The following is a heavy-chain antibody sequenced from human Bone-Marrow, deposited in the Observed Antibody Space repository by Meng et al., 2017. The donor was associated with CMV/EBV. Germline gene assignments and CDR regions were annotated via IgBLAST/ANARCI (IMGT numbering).Heavy chain of an antibody. CDR2: IYYSGST. D-gene: IGHD1-26*01. CDR1: GGSISSSSYY. J-gene: IGHJ4*02. CDR3: ARSRLGNGASDY. Sequence: SETLSLTCTVSGGSISSSSYYWGWIRQPPGKGLEWIGSIYYSGSTYYNPSLKSRVTISVDTSKNQSSLKLSSVTAADTAVYYCARSRLGNGASDYWGPGTLVTVSS. V-gene: IGHV4-39*01.